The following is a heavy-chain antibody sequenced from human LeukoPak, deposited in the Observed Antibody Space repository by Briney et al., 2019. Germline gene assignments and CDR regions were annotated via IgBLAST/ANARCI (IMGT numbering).Heavy chain of an antibody. CDR2: ISPSGSA. Sequence: PSETLSLTCTVSGASISDSFWNWIRQPPGKGLEWIGSISPSGSATYNPSLKSRVTMSVDSSKNQFSLKLTSVTAADTAVYYCARPGRGDDAFDIWGQGTMVTVSS. D-gene: IGHD3-10*01. CDR1: GASISDSF. J-gene: IGHJ3*02. V-gene: IGHV4-4*08. CDR3: ARPGRGDDAFDI.